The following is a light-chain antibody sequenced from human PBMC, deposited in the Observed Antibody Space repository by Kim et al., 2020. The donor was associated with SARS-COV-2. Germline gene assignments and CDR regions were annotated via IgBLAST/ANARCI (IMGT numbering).Light chain of an antibody. CDR2: DAS. CDR1: QSIGSSY. Sequence: EIVLTQSPGTLSLSPGERATLSCRASQSIGSSYLAWYQQKPGQAPRLLIYDASNRATDIPDRFSGSGSGTDFTLTISRLEPEDYAVYFCQQYGGSPLTFGGGTKVDIK. V-gene: IGKV3-20*01. J-gene: IGKJ4*01. CDR3: QQYGGSPLT.